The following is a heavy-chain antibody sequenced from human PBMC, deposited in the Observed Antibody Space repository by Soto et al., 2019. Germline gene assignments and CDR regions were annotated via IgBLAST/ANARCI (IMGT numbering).Heavy chain of an antibody. CDR3: ANSTSHNPDYHDILTGYSAFDY. CDR2: IYWDDDK. V-gene: IGHV2-5*02. J-gene: IGHJ4*02. D-gene: IGHD3-9*01. CDR1: GFSLSTSGVG. Sequence: QITLKESGPTLVKPTQTLTLTCTFSGFSLSTSGVGVGWIRQPPGKALEWLALIYWDDDKRYSPSLKSRLTITKDTTKYQVVLTTTNMDPVDTATYYCANSTSHNPDYHDILTGYSAFDYWGQGTLVTVSS.